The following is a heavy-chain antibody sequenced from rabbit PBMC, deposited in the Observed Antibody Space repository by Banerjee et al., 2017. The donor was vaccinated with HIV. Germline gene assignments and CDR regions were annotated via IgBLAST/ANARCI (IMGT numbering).Heavy chain of an antibody. D-gene: IGHD4-2*01. Sequence: EEYGGDLVQPEGSLTLTCKASGLDFSSSYWICWVRQAPGKGLEWIGCINTGSVSTYYASWAKGRFTISKTSSTTVTLQMTSLTAADTATYFCARDRVGGSNDFNLWGQGTLVTVS. V-gene: IGHV1S45*01. CDR2: INTGSVST. CDR1: GLDFSSSYW. J-gene: IGHJ4*01. CDR3: ARDRVGGSNDFNL.